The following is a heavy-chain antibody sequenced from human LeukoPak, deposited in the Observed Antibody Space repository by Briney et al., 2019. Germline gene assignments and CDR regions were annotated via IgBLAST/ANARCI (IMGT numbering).Heavy chain of an antibody. Sequence: PSETLSLTCTVSGGSISSYYWSWIRQPPGKGLEWIGYIYYSGSTNYNPSLKSRVTISVDTSKNQFSLKLSSVTAADTAVYYCARREYYYDSSGYPPFAFDIWGQGTMVTVSS. V-gene: IGHV4-59*08. D-gene: IGHD3-22*01. CDR3: ARREYYYDSSGYPPFAFDI. CDR1: GGSISSYY. CDR2: IYYSGST. J-gene: IGHJ3*02.